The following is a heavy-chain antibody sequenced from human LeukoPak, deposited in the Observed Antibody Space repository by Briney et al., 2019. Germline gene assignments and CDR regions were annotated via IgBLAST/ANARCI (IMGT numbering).Heavy chain of an antibody. D-gene: IGHD1-26*01. CDR3: ARGIATITQDSFDV. Sequence: SETLSLTCTVSGGSISNYYWSWLRQSAGKGLEWIGRIQSSGSTNFNPSLRSRVTMSADTSKHQFSLWLTSMTAADTALYYCARGIATITQDSFDVWGLGTMVTVSS. CDR1: GGSISNYY. V-gene: IGHV4-4*07. J-gene: IGHJ3*01. CDR2: IQSSGST.